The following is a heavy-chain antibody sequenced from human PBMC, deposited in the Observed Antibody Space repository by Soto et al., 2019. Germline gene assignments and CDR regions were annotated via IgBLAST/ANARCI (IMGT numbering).Heavy chain of an antibody. Sequence: QVQLQESGPGLVKPSETLSLTCTVSGGSISSYYWSWIRQPPGKGLEWIGYIYYSGSTNYNPALKSRVTISVDTSKNQCSLKLSSVTAADTAVYYCARDRGQYCSSTSCLTGFDYWGQGTLVTVSS. J-gene: IGHJ4*02. CDR1: GGSISSYY. CDR3: ARDRGQYCSSTSCLTGFDY. D-gene: IGHD2-2*01. CDR2: IYYSGST. V-gene: IGHV4-59*01.